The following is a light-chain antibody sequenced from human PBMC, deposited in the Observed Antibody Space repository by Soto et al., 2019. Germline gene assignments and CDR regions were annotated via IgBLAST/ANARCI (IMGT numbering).Light chain of an antibody. Sequence: EIVLTQSPATLSLSPGERATLSCRASQSVSSSFAWYQQKPGQAPRLLIYDASNRATVIPARFSGSGSGTDFPLTISSLEPEDCAVYYCQQRSWPPLTFGGGTRVDIQ. CDR3: QQRSWPPLT. CDR2: DAS. CDR1: QSVSSS. V-gene: IGKV3-11*01. J-gene: IGKJ4*01.